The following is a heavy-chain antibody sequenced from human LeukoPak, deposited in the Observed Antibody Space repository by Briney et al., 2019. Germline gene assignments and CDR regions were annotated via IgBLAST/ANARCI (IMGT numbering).Heavy chain of an antibody. CDR3: ARATSTAATDGRDSY. CDR1: GYTFTLYY. D-gene: IGHD2-15*01. CDR2: INPNSGGT. Sequence: ASVKVSFTASGYTFTLYYMHWGRQAPGQGLEWMGGINPNSGGTNYAQKFQGRVTMTTDTSISTAYMELSRLRSDDTAVYYCARATSTAATDGRDSYWGQGTLVTVSS. V-gene: IGHV1-2*02. J-gene: IGHJ4*02.